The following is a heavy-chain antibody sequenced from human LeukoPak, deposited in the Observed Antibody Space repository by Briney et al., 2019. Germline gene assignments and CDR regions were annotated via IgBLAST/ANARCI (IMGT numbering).Heavy chain of an antibody. J-gene: IGHJ4*02. CDR2: FSASGGRT. V-gene: IGHV3-23*01. D-gene: IGHD2-8*02. CDR3: AKGLLDPNLVLDY. Sequence: GGSLRLSCAASGFTFSNYAMTWVRPAPGKGLEWVSSFSASGGRTYYADSAKGRFTISRDNSKNTLYLQLNSLRAEDTAVYFCAKGLLDPNLVLDYWGQGTLVTVSS. CDR1: GFTFSNYA.